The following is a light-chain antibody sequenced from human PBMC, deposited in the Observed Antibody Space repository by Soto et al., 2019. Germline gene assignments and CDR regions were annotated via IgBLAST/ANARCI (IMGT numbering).Light chain of an antibody. CDR1: SSNIGAGYD. Sequence: QSVLAQPPPVSGAPGQRVSISCAGTSSNIGAGYDVHWYQQFPGTAPKLLMSSNNNRPPGVPDRFSGSKSGTSASLAITGLQAEDEADYYCQSYDTTLSGRVFGGGTKVTVL. J-gene: IGLJ3*02. CDR3: QSYDTTLSGRV. V-gene: IGLV1-40*01. CDR2: SNN.